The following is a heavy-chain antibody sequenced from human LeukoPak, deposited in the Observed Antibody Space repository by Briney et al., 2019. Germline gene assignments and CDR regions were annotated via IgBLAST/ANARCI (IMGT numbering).Heavy chain of an antibody. Sequence: PGGSLRLSCAASGFSFSNYAVHWVRQAPGKGLEWMTVISYDGNIKYYADSVKGRFTISRDNSKSMGYLQVDSLRGEDTAVYYCARDRALAGTRNAFDIWGQGTMVTVSS. CDR1: GFSFSNYA. CDR2: ISYDGNIK. D-gene: IGHD6-13*01. V-gene: IGHV3-30*04. CDR3: ARDRALAGTRNAFDI. J-gene: IGHJ3*02.